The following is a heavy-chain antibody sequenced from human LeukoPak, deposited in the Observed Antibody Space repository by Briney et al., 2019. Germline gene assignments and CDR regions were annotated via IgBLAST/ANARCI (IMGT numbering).Heavy chain of an antibody. J-gene: IGHJ3*02. V-gene: IGHV4-30-4*08. CDR2: IYYSGST. CDR1: GGSISSGGYY. Sequence: SQTLSLTCTVSGGSISSGGYYWNWIRQHPGKGLEWIGYIYYSGSTYYNPSLKSRVTISVDTSKNQFSLKLSSVTAADTAVYYCARDPGVLKPYAFDIWGQGTMVTVSS. CDR3: ARDPGVLKPYAFDI. D-gene: IGHD3-3*01.